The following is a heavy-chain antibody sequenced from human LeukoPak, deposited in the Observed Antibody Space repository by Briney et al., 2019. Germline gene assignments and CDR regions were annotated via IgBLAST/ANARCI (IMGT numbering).Heavy chain of an antibody. V-gene: IGHV4-61*02. D-gene: IGHD4/OR15-4a*01. J-gene: IGHJ3*02. Sequence: SETLSLTCTVSGGSISSGSYYWSWIRQPAGKGLEWIGRIYTSGSTNYNPSLKSRVTISVDTSKNQFSLKLSSVTAADTAVYYCARDRIRFYGSNNRAHAFDIWGQGTMVTVSS. CDR3: ARDRIRFYGSNNRAHAFDI. CDR1: GGSISSGSYY. CDR2: IYTSGST.